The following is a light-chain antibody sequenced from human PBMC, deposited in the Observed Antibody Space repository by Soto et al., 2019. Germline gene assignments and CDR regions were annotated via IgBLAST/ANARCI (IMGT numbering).Light chain of an antibody. Sequence: EIVLTQSPGTLSLSPGDRTTLSCRASQSVSSTYLAWYQQKPGQAPRLLIYGASNRATGIPDRFSGSGSGTDFTLTINRLEPGDCAVYFCQQYGSSPYTFGQGTKLEIK. CDR3: QQYGSSPYT. CDR2: GAS. J-gene: IGKJ2*01. CDR1: QSVSSTY. V-gene: IGKV3-20*01.